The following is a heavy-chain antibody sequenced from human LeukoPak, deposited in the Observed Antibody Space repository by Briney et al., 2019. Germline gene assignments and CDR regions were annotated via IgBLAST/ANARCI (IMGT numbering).Heavy chain of an antibody. D-gene: IGHD3-22*01. Sequence: SETLSLTCTVSSDSISGYYWNWIRQPPGKGLEWIGQIFYSGSTNYNPSLKSRVTMSIDTSKNQFSLSLSSVTAADTSVYYCARRRYYDSSGLWYYFDSWGQGTLVTVSS. V-gene: IGHV4-59*08. J-gene: IGHJ4*02. CDR3: ARRRYYDSSGLWYYFDS. CDR1: SDSISGYY. CDR2: IFYSGST.